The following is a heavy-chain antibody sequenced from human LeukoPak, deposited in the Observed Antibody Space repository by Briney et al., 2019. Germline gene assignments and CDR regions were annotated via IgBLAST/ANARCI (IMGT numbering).Heavy chain of an antibody. V-gene: IGHV3-66*02. D-gene: IGHD6-13*01. CDR1: GFTVSSNY. CDR2: IYNGGST. J-gene: IGHJ4*01. Sequence: PGGSLRLSCAASGFTVSSNYMSWVRQAPGKGLEWVSVIYNGGSTYYADSTKGRFTISRDNSKNTLYLQMNSLRAEDTAVYYCARDGTAPGLYFDLWGQGTLVTVSS. CDR3: ARDGTAPGLYFDL.